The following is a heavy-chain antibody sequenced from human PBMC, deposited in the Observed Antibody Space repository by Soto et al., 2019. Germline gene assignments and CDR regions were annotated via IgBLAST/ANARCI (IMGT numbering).Heavy chain of an antibody. Sequence: GGSLRLSCAASGFTFSNAWMNWVRQAPGKGLEWVGRIKSKTDGGTTDYAAPVKGRFTISRDDSKNTLYLQMNSLKTEDTAVYYCTTDRADGIWFGELSDYYYYGMDVWGQGTTVTVSS. CDR1: GFTFSNAW. V-gene: IGHV3-15*07. J-gene: IGHJ6*02. CDR3: TTDRADGIWFGELSDYYYYGMDV. CDR2: IKSKTDGGTT. D-gene: IGHD3-10*01.